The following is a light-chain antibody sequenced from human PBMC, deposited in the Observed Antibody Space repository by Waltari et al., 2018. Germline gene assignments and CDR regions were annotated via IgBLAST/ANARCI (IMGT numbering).Light chain of an antibody. Sequence: QTVVTQEPSFSVSPGGTVTLTCGLTSGSVSTNYYPSWYQQTPGQAPRALIYNPNSRSSGVPDRCSGSILGNKAALTITGAQADDESDYYCVLYLGSDTWVFGGGTKLTVL. V-gene: IGLV8-61*01. CDR3: VLYLGSDTWV. CDR1: SGSVSTNYY. J-gene: IGLJ3*02. CDR2: NPN.